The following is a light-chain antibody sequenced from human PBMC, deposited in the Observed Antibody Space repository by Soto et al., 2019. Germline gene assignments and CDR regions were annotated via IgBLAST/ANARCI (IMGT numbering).Light chain of an antibody. CDR3: QQYGSSPPT. J-gene: IGKJ1*01. CDR2: GAS. Sequence: EIVLTQSPGTLSLSPGERATLSCRASQSVSTNYLAWYQRKPGQAPRLLIYGASSRATDIPNRFSGSGSGTDFTLIITRLKAEDFAVYYCQQYGSSPPTFGQGTKVEIK. CDR1: QSVSTNY. V-gene: IGKV3-20*01.